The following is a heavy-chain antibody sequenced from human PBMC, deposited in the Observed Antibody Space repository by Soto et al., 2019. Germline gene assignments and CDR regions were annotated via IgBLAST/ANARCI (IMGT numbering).Heavy chain of an antibody. Sequence: SVKVSCKASGGSFSSYSITWVRQAPGQGLEWMGGIIPMPDTAHYAQNFQGRLTMTADKSTTTAYMELSSLRSEDTALYYCARDWYYYDSSGYSKPVWYYYYGMDVWGQGTTVTVSS. CDR2: IIPMPDTA. CDR1: GGSFSSYS. J-gene: IGHJ6*02. V-gene: IGHV1-69*10. CDR3: ARDWYYYDSSGYSKPVWYYYYGMDV. D-gene: IGHD3-22*01.